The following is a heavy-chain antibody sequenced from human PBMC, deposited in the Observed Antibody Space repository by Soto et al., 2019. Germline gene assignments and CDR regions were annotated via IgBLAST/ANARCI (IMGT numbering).Heavy chain of an antibody. D-gene: IGHD2-15*01. CDR2: IIPIFGTA. V-gene: IGHV1-69*01. CDR3: ARELVVVVAATLGWFDP. CDR1: GGTFSSYA. Sequence: QVQLVQSGAEVKKPGSSVKVSCKASGGTFSSYAISWVRQAPGQGLEWMGGIIPIFGTANYAQKFQGRVTITADESTSTAYMELSSLRSEDTAVYYCARELVVVVAATLGWFDPWGQGTLVTVSS. J-gene: IGHJ5*02.